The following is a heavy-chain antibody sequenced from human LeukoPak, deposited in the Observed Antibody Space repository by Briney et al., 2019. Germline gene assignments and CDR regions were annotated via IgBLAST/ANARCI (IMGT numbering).Heavy chain of an antibody. D-gene: IGHD4-17*01. CDR3: ARGTMTTVTYYFHY. CDR2: INHSGST. J-gene: IGHJ4*02. Sequence: SETLSLTCAVYGGSFSGYYWSWIRQPPGKGLEWIGEINHSGSTNYNPSLKSRVTISVDTSKNQFSLKLSSVTAADTAVYYCARGTMTTVTYYFHYWGQGTLVIVSS. V-gene: IGHV4-34*01. CDR1: GGSFSGYY.